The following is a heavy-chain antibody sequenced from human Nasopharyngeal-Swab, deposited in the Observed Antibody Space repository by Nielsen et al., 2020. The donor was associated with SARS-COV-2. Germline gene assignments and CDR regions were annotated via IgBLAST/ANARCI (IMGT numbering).Heavy chain of an antibody. V-gene: IGHV4-59*01. Sequence: WIRQPPGKGLEWIGYIYYSGSTNYNPSLKSRVTISVDTSKNQFSLKLSSVTAADTAVYYCARVSQDYKTCSGWGYYYMDVWGKGTTVTVSS. CDR2: IYYSGST. CDR3: ARVSQDYKTCSGWGYYYMDV. J-gene: IGHJ6*03. D-gene: IGHD6-19*01.